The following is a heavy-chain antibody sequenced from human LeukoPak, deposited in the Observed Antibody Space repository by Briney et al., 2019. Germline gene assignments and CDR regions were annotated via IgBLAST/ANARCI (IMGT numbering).Heavy chain of an antibody. Sequence: SETLSLTCSVSGGYISSYYWTWIRQPPGKGLDWIGYISYTGSTNYNPSLKSRVTISIDTSKNQFSLKLSSVTAADTAVYYCAAQAPIPRQYYFDYGGQGTLVTLSS. CDR3: AAQAPIPRQYYFDY. CDR1: GGYISSYY. CDR2: ISYTGST. V-gene: IGHV4-59*13. J-gene: IGHJ4*02. D-gene: IGHD5-24*01.